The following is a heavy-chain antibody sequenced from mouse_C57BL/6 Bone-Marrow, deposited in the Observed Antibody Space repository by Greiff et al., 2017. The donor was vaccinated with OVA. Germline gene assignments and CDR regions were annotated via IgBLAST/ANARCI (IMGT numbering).Heavy chain of an antibody. J-gene: IGHJ3*01. D-gene: IGHD1-1*01. CDR3: ASDYYGSSSFAY. CDR1: GYTFTNYY. Sequence: EVQLQQSGPELVKPGASVKMSCKASGYTFTNYYMHWVKQSPGQSLEWIGVINPYNGGTSYNQKFKGKATLTVDKSSSTAYMELNSLTSEDAVVYYGASDYYGSSSFAYWGQGTLVTVSA. V-gene: IGHV1-19*01. CDR2: INPYNGGT.